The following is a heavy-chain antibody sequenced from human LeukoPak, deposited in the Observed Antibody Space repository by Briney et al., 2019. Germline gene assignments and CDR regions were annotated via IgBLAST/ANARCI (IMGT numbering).Heavy chain of an antibody. J-gene: IGHJ4*02. CDR3: ARDFSEYGAHQGVSMDY. D-gene: IGHD4/OR15-4a*01. CDR2: IIPIFGTA. Sequence: ASVKVSCKASGGTFSSYAISWVRQAPGQGLEWMGGIIPIFGTANYAQKFQGRVTTTTDESTSTAYMELSSLRSEDTAVYYCARDFSEYGAHQGVSMDYWGQGTLVTVSS. CDR1: GGTFSSYA. V-gene: IGHV1-69*05.